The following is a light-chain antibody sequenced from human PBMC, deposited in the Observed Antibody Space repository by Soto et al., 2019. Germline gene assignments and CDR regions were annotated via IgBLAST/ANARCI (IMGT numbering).Light chain of an antibody. J-gene: IGKJ2*01. Sequence: ESVLTQSPGTLSLSPGERATLSCRASQSVTNSYFAWYQQKPGQAPRLLIYGISSRATGIPDRFSGSGSGTDFTLTISRLEPEDFVVYYCQQYSSLPHTFGQGTKLEV. CDR2: GIS. CDR3: QQYSSLPHT. CDR1: QSVTNSY. V-gene: IGKV3-20*01.